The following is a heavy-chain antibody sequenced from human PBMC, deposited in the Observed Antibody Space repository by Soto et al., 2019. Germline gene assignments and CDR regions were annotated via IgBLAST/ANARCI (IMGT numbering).Heavy chain of an antibody. CDR1: GYSFTSYW. V-gene: IGHV5-51*01. J-gene: IGHJ6*02. CDR2: IYPGDSDT. D-gene: IGHD2-2*01. Sequence: GESLKISCKGSGYSFTSYWIGWVRQMPGKGLEWMGIIYPGDSDTRYSPSFQGQVTISADKSISTAYLQWSSLKASDTAMYYCARLGDYCSSTSCHYYYYYGMDVWGQGTTVTSP. CDR3: ARLGDYCSSTSCHYYYYYGMDV.